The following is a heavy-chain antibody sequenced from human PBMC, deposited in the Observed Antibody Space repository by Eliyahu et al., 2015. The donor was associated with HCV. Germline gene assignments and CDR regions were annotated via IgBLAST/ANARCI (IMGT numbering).Heavy chain of an antibody. CDR2: IRSKVYGGTT. J-gene: IGHJ4*02. CDR3: TREGSSGYYATVDY. CDR1: GFIFGDYG. D-gene: IGHD3-22*01. V-gene: IGHV3-49*03. Sequence: EVQLVESGGGLIQPGRSLRLSCTTSGFIFGDYGMSWFRQAPGKGLEWVGFIRSKVYGGTTEYAPSVKGRFTISRDDSKSIAYLQMNSLKIEDTAVYYCTREGSSGYYATVDYWGQGTLVTVSS.